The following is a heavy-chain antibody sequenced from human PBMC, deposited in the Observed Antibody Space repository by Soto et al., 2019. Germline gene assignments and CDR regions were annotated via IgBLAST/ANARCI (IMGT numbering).Heavy chain of an antibody. Sequence: QVQLQESGPGLVKPSETLSLTCTVSGDSIKTYYWSWIRQPPGKGLECIGYIYYTGSTTYNPSLXXRXXLSVDTSKNLFSLRLSSVTAADTAVYYCARSCSSATCALDSWGQGTLVTVSS. CDR1: GDSIKTYY. CDR2: IYYTGST. CDR3: ARSCSSATCALDS. D-gene: IGHD2-2*01. J-gene: IGHJ4*02. V-gene: IGHV4-59*08.